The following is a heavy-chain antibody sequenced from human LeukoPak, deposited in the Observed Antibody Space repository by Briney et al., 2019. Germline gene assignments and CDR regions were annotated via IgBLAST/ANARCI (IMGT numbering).Heavy chain of an antibody. J-gene: IGHJ4*02. CDR2: ISGSGGST. CDR1: GFTFSSYA. CDR3: AKLSAYYDFWSGLLDY. V-gene: IGHV3-23*01. D-gene: IGHD3-3*01. Sequence: GGSLRLSCAASGFTFSSYATSWVRQAPGKGLEWVSAISGSGGSTYYADSVKGRFTISRDNSKNTLYLQMNSLRAEDTAVYYCAKLSAYYDFWSGLLDYWGQGTLVTVSS.